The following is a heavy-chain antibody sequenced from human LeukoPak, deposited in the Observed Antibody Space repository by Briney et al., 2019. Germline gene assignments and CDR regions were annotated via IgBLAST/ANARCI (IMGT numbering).Heavy chain of an antibody. CDR2: INPNSGGT. CDR1: GYTFTGYY. CDR3: ARVPIPGYSFGRLDY. Sequence: ASVKVSCKASGYTFTGYYMHWVRQAPGQGLEWMGWINPNSGGTNYAQKFQGRVTMTRDTSISTAYMELTRLQSDDTAVYYCARVPIPGYSFGRLDYWGQGTLVTVSS. D-gene: IGHD5-18*01. J-gene: IGHJ4*02. V-gene: IGHV1-2*02.